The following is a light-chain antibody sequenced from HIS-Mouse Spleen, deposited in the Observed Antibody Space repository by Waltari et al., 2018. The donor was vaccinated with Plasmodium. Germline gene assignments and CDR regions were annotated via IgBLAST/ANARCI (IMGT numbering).Light chain of an antibody. Sequence: YELTQPPSVPVSPGQTPRTTRSGDALPKKYAYWYQQTSGQVPVLVIYEDSKRPSGIPERFSGSSSGTMATLTISGAQVEDEADYYCYSTDSSGNHRVFGGGTKLTVL. J-gene: IGLJ3*02. CDR2: EDS. CDR3: YSTDSSGNHRV. CDR1: ALPKKY. V-gene: IGLV3-10*01.